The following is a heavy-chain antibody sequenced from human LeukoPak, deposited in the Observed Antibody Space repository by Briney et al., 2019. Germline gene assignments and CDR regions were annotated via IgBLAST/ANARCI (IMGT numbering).Heavy chain of an antibody. CDR3: AREWAPLDDYGASALDY. J-gene: IGHJ4*02. CDR2: ISYDGSNK. D-gene: IGHD4-17*01. Sequence: AGGPLRLSCAASGFTFSSYAMHGVRQAPGKGLEWVAVISYDGSNKYYAGAVKGRFTISRDNSKNTLYLQMNSLTAEDTAVYYCAREWAPLDDYGASALDYWGQGTLVTVSS. CDR1: GFTFSSYA. V-gene: IGHV3-30*04.